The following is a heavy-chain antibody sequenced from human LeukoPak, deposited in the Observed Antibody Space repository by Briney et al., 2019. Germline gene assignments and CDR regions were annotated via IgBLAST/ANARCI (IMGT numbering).Heavy chain of an antibody. CDR2: ISGSGGRT. Sequence: GGTLRLSCAASGFTFSNYAMNWVRQAPGKGLEWVSAISGSGGRTYYADSVKGRFTISRDNAKDTLYLQMNSLRAEDTAVYYCTGHHQAYSRTYWGQGTLVTVSS. CDR3: TGHHQAYSRTY. D-gene: IGHD6-13*01. CDR1: GFTFSNYA. J-gene: IGHJ4*02. V-gene: IGHV3-23*01.